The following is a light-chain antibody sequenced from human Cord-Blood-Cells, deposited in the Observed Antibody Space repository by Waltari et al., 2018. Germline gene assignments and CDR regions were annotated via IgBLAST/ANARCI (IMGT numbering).Light chain of an antibody. J-gene: IGKJ2*03. V-gene: IGKV3-20*01. CDR2: GAS. Sequence: EIVLTQSPGTLYLSPGERATLSCRASQCVSSSYLAWYQQKPGQAPRLLIYGASSRATGIPDRFSGSGSGTDFTLTISRLEPEDFAVYYCQQYGSSPYSFGQGTKLEIK. CDR3: QQYGSSPYS. CDR1: QCVSSSY.